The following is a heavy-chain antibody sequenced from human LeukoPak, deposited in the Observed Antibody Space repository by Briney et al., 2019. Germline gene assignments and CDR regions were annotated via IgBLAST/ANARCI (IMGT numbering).Heavy chain of an antibody. CDR1: GFTISSSY. Sequence: GGSLRLSCAATGFTISSSYMSWVRQVPGKGLEWVSCIYGADTIYYADFVKDRFTISRDSNRNILYLQMNSLRADDTAVYYCARGARGAYFDYWGQGTLVTVSS. CDR3: ARGARGAYFDY. CDR2: IYGADTI. D-gene: IGHD4/OR15-4a*01. J-gene: IGHJ4*02. V-gene: IGHV3-66*01.